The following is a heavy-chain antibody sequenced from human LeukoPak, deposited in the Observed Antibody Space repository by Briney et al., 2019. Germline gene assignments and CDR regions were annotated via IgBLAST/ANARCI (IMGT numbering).Heavy chain of an antibody. CDR1: GFTFSSYA. V-gene: IGHV3-30-3*01. CDR2: ISYDGSNK. Sequence: GGSLRLSCAASGFTFSSYAMHWVRQAPGKGLEWVAVISYDGSNKYYADSVKGRFTISRDNAKNSLYLQMNSLRAEDTAVYYCARSLGGIVVVPAAITPLDYWGQGTLVTVSS. J-gene: IGHJ4*02. D-gene: IGHD2-2*02. CDR3: ARSLGGIVVVPAAITPLDY.